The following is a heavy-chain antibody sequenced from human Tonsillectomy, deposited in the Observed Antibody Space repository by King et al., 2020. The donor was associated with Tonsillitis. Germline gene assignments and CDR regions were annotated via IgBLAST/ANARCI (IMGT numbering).Heavy chain of an antibody. J-gene: IGHJ4*02. D-gene: IGHD1-26*01. V-gene: IGHV3-30*18. CDR2: VSYDGSTK. CDR1: GFTFSSYG. Sequence: VQLVESGGGVVQPGRALRLSCAASGFTFSSYGMHWVRQAPGKGLEWVAVVSYDGSTKFYADSVKGRFTISRDNSKNTLYLQMNSLRVEDTAVYYCAKDGWELPTFVDYWGQGTLVTVSS. CDR3: AKDGWELPTFVDY.